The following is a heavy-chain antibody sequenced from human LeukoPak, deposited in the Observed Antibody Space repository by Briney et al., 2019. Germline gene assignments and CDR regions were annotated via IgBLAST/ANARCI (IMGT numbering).Heavy chain of an antibody. J-gene: IGHJ4*02. CDR1: GFTFSTYA. D-gene: IGHD6-6*01. CDR3: ANRIGSSSRDY. V-gene: IGHV3-23*01. CDR2: INSNGDEI. Sequence: GGSLRLSCAASGFTFSTYAMTWVRQAPGKGLEWVSGINSNGDEIYYADSVRGRFTISRDNSNNALYLQMDSLRAGDTAVYYCANRIGSSSRDYWGQGTLVTVSS.